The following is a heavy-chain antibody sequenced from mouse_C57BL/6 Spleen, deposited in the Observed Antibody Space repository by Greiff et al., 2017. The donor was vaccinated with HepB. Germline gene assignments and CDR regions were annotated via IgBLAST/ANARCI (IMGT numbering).Heavy chain of an antibody. CDR2: INPNNGGT. CDR1: GYTFTDYY. CDR3: ARGGYDYDEEAWFAY. J-gene: IGHJ3*01. D-gene: IGHD2-4*01. Sequence: EVQLQQSGPELVKPGASVKISCKASGYTFTDYYMNWVKQSHGKSLEWIGDINPNNGGTSYNQKFKGKATLTVDKSSSTAYMELRSLTSEDSAVYYCARGGYDYDEEAWFAYWGQGTLVTVSA. V-gene: IGHV1-26*01.